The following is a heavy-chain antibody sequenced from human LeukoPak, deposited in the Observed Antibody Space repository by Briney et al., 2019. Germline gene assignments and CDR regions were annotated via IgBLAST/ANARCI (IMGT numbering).Heavy chain of an antibody. CDR1: GFTFSNYS. CDR3: ARAPTLIIAAAGTASNYYGSDV. V-gene: IGHV3-48*04. Sequence: GGSLRLSCAASGFTFSNYSMNWVRQAPGKGLEWLSYISRSSRVIHFADSVKGRFTISRDNAKNSLYLQMNSLRAEDTAVYYCARAPTLIIAAAGTASNYYGSDVWGQGTTVTVSS. CDR2: ISRSSRVI. J-gene: IGHJ6*02. D-gene: IGHD6-13*01.